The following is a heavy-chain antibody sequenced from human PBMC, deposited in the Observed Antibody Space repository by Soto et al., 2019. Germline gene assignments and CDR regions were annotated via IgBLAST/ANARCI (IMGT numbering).Heavy chain of an antibody. CDR2: IKQDGSEK. CDR3: ARAGPIPYYDFWSGYFY. Sequence: GGSLRLSCAASGFTFSSYWMSWVRQAPGKGLEWVANIKQDGSEKYYVDSVKGRFTISRDNAKNSLYLQMNSLRAEDTAVYYCARAGPIPYYDFWSGYFYWGQGTLVTVSS. CDR1: GFTFSSYW. D-gene: IGHD3-3*01. J-gene: IGHJ4*02. V-gene: IGHV3-7*01.